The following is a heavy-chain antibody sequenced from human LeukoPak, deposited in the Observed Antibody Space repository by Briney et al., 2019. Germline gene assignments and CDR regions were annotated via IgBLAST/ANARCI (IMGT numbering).Heavy chain of an antibody. Sequence: GGSLRLSCAASGFTFSSYTMNWVRQAPGKGLEWVSYISSGNSNIYYADSVKGRFTISRDNAENSLYLQMNSLRAEDTAVYYCARAAYSSTWYSRYFDLWGRGTLVTVSS. J-gene: IGHJ2*01. CDR2: ISSGNSNI. V-gene: IGHV3-48*04. CDR3: ARAAYSSTWYSRYFDL. D-gene: IGHD6-13*01. CDR1: GFTFSSYT.